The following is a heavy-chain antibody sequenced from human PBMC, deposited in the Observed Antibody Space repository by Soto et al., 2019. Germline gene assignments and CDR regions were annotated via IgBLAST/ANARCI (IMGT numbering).Heavy chain of an antibody. D-gene: IGHD2-2*01. CDR1: GFSLSTSGVG. J-gene: IGHJ4*02. Sequence: SGPTLVNPTQTLTLTCTFSGFSLSTSGVGVGWIRQPPGKALEWLALIYWDDDKRYSPSLKSRLTITKDTSKNQVVLTMTNMDPVDTATYYCAHSQGSTSCFDYWGQGTLVTVSS. CDR2: IYWDDDK. V-gene: IGHV2-5*02. CDR3: AHSQGSTSCFDY.